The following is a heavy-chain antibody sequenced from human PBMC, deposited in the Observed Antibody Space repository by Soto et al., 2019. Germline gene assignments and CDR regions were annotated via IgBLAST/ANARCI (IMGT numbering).Heavy chain of an antibody. V-gene: IGHV5-51*01. CDR1: GYSFTSYW. D-gene: IGHD3-10*01. Sequence: GESLKISCKGSGYSFTSYWIGWVRQTPGKGLEWMGLIFTRDSETKTSPSFQGHVSFSVDNSINTVYLQWTSLKTTDTGIYFCARGYFDSGHGYDLWGQGTLVTV. CDR2: IFTRDSET. CDR3: ARGYFDSGHGYDL. J-gene: IGHJ5*02.